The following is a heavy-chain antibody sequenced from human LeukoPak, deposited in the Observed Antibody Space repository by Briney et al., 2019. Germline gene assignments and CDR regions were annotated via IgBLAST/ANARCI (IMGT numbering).Heavy chain of an antibody. V-gene: IGHV1-45*02. J-gene: IGHJ3*02. CDR2: ITPFNGNT. CDR1: GYTFTYRY. Sequence: ASVTVSCKASGYTFTYRYLHWVRQAPGQALEWMGWITPFNGNTNYAQKFQDRVTITRDRSMSTAYMELSSLRSEDTAMYYCATPLRVRLPGAFDIWGQGTMVTVSS. CDR3: ATPLRVRLPGAFDI. D-gene: IGHD7-27*01.